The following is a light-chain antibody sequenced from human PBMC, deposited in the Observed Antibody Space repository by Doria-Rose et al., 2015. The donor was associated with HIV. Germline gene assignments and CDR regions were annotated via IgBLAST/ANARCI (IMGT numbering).Light chain of an antibody. J-gene: IGKJ3*01. V-gene: IGKV4-1*01. CDR3: QQYYDTPS. Sequence: TQSLESLGMSLGERATLNCKSNQSLLYTSKNYLAWYQQKPGQPPKLLIYWASTRQSGVPARFSGSGSGTDFTLTISSLEAEDVAVYYCQQYYDTPSFGPGTTVDIK. CDR1: QSLLYTSKNY. CDR2: WAS.